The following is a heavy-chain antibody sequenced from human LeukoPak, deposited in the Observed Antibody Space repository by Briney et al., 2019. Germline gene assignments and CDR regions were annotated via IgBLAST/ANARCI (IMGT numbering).Heavy chain of an antibody. J-gene: IGHJ4*02. V-gene: IGHV1-46*01. CDR3: ARSGMWFSTND. D-gene: IGHD2-21*01. Sequence: ASVKVSCKASGYTFITYYIHWVRQAPGQGLEWMGMINPSISSRTYAQKFQGRVTVTSDTSTSTVYMEVSSLRSEDTAIYYCARSGMWFSTNDWGQGTLVTVSS. CDR2: INPSISSR. CDR1: GYTFITYY.